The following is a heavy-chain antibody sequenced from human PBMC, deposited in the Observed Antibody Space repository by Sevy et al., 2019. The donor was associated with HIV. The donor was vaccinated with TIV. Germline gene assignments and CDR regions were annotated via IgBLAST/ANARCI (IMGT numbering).Heavy chain of an antibody. CDR2: ISNDGSDK. V-gene: IGHV3-30*18. CDR3: ANSRGRYEGSSWLYYYYIMDV. J-gene: IGHJ6*02. CDR1: GFSFSRHG. D-gene: IGHD2-2*01. Sequence: GGSLRLSCVAAGFSFSRHGMHWARQAPGKGLEWVAVISNDGSDKEYEESVKGRFTVSRDNSKDTVYLQMNSLRLDDTAVYYCANSRGRYEGSSWLYYYYIMDVWGQGTTVTVSS.